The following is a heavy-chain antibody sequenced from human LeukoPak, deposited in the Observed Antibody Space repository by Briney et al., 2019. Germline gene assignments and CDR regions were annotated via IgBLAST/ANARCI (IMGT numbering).Heavy chain of an antibody. CDR3: ARDNYDFWSGYYPYYYYYYGMDV. Sequence: GGSLRLSCEGSAFIFSGHWMNWVRQAPGKGLEWVAVISYDGSNKYYADSVKGRFTISRDNSKNTLYLQMNSLRAEDTAVYYCARDNYDFWSGYYPYYYYYYGMDVWGQGTTVTVSS. CDR1: AFIFSGHW. V-gene: IGHV3-30-3*01. CDR2: ISYDGSNK. D-gene: IGHD3-3*01. J-gene: IGHJ6*02.